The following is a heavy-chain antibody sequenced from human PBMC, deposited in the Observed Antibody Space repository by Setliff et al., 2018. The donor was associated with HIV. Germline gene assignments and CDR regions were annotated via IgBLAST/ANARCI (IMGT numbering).Heavy chain of an antibody. CDR3: ARRMELADAFGI. Sequence: ASVKVSCKSSGDTFSTYVFTWVRQAPGQGLEWMGGIIPILGIANYAQKFQGWVTMTRDTSISTAYMALSRLRSDDTAVYYCARRMELADAFGIWGQGTMVTVSS. J-gene: IGHJ3*02. D-gene: IGHD1-26*01. CDR2: IIPILGIA. V-gene: IGHV1-2*04. CDR1: GDTFSTYV.